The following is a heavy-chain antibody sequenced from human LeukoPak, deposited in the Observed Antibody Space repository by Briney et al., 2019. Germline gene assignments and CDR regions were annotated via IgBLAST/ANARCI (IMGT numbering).Heavy chain of an antibody. J-gene: IGHJ6*03. Sequence: GGSLRLSCAGSGFIFDDYAMHWVRQAPGKGREGVSGITWDSDSIDYADSVRGRFTSSRDNAKNSLYLQMNSLRAEDMALYYCAKGGGGRLIYYYYMDVWGKGTTVTVSS. CDR3: AKGGGGRLIYYYYMDV. V-gene: IGHV3-9*03. CDR2: ITWDSDSI. D-gene: IGHD3-16*01. CDR1: GFIFDDYA.